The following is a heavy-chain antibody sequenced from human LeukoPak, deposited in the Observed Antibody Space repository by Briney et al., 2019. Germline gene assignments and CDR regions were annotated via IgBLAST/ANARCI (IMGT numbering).Heavy chain of an antibody. V-gene: IGHV3-48*03. D-gene: IGHD2-8*01. J-gene: IGHJ6*02. CDR2: ISSSGSTI. Sequence: PGGSLRLSCAASGFTFSSYEMNWVRQAPGKGLEWVSYISSSGSTIYYADSVKGRFTISRDNAKNSLYLQMNSLRAEDTAVYYCARDMGVLMVYAGFHYGMDVWGQGTTVTVSS. CDR1: GFTFSSYE. CDR3: ARDMGVLMVYAGFHYGMDV.